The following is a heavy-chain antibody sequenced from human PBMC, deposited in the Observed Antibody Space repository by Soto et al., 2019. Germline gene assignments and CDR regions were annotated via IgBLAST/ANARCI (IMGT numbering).Heavy chain of an antibody. J-gene: IGHJ4*02. Sequence: SETLSLTCIVSGDSVSSFGSYWTWIRQRPGKGLEWIGYIYYSELTDYNPSLKSRVAISLDTSRNQFSLQLTSVTVADTAVYYCAKAGDYDDRSFDYWGQGTLVTVSS. V-gene: IGHV4-31*03. D-gene: IGHD4-17*01. CDR2: IYYSELT. CDR1: GDSVSSFGSY. CDR3: AKAGDYDDRSFDY.